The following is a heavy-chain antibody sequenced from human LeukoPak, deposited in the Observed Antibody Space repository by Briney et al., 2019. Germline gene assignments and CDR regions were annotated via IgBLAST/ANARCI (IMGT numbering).Heavy chain of an antibody. J-gene: IGHJ4*02. CDR1: GGSISSSSYY. CDR3: ARGGNSYGYPYY. V-gene: IGHV4-39*07. CDR2: IYYSGST. D-gene: IGHD5-18*01. Sequence: SETLSLTCTVSGGSISSSSYYWGWIRQPPGKGLEWIGSIYYSGSTYYNPSLKSRVTISVDTSKNQFSLKLSSVTAADTAVYYCARGGNSYGYPYYWGQGTLVTVSS.